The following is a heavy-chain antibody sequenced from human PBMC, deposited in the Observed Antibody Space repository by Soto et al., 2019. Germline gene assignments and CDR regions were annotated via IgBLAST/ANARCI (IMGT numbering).Heavy chain of an antibody. CDR3: ARTSYDFWSGHVAFDI. D-gene: IGHD3-3*01. CDR1: GGSISSGGYY. J-gene: IGHJ3*02. CDR2: IYYSGST. Sequence: QVQLQESGPGLVKPSQTLSLTCTVSGGSISSGGYYWSWIRQHPGKGLEWIGYIYYSGSTYYNPFLKSRVTISVYTSENQSSLKLISVTAADTDVYYCARTSYDFWSGHVAFDIWGQGTMVTVSS. V-gene: IGHV4-31*03.